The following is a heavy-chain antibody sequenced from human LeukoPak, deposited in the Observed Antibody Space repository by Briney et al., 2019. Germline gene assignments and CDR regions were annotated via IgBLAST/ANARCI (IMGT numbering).Heavy chain of an antibody. J-gene: IGHJ4*02. D-gene: IGHD6-13*01. V-gene: IGHV1-2*06. CDR3: ARVGVPSSWYSHAPYYFDY. Sequence: ASVKVSCKASGYTFTGYYMHWVRQAPGQGLEWMGRINPNSGGTNYAQKFQGRVTMTRDTSISTAYMELSRLRSDDTAVYYCARVGVPSSWYSHAPYYFDYWGQGTLVTVSS. CDR1: GYTFTGYY. CDR2: INPNSGGT.